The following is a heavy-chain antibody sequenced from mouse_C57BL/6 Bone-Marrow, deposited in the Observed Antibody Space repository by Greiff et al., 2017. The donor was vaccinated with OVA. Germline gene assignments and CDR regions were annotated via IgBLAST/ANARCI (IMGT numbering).Heavy chain of an antibody. V-gene: IGHV6-3*01. CDR3: TADGGFKGFAY. CDR2: IRLKSDNYAT. J-gene: IGHJ3*01. CDR1: GFTFSNYW. Sequence: EVKLEESGGGLVQPGGSMKLSCVASGFTFSNYWMNWVRQSPEKGLEWVAQIRLKSDNYATHYAESVKGRFTISRDDSKSSVYLQMNNLRAEDTGIYYCTADGGFKGFAYWGQGTLVTVSA.